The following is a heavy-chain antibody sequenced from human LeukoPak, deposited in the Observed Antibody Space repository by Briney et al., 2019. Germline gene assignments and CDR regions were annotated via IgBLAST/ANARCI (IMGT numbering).Heavy chain of an antibody. CDR3: ARTIVVVPAARHNWFDP. CDR2: IYYSGST. CDR1: GGSISSGDYY. J-gene: IGHJ5*02. V-gene: IGHV4-30-4*08. D-gene: IGHD2-2*01. Sequence: SETLSLTCTVSGGSISSGDYYWSWIRQPPGKGLEWIGYIYYSGSTYYNPSLKSRVTISVDTSKNQFSLKLSSVTAADTAVYYCARTIVVVPAARHNWFDPWGQGTLVTVSS.